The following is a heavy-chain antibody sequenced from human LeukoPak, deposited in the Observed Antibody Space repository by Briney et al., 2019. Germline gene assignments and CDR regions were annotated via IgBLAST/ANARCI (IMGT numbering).Heavy chain of an antibody. CDR2: ISGSGGST. CDR3: ARGPNWFDP. V-gene: IGHV3-23*01. Sequence: PGGSLRLSCAASGFTFSSYAMSWVRQAPGKGLEWVSAISGSGGSTYYSDSVKGRFTISRDNSKNTLYLQMNSLRAEDTALYHCARGPNWFDPWGQGTLVTVSS. J-gene: IGHJ5*02. CDR1: GFTFSSYA.